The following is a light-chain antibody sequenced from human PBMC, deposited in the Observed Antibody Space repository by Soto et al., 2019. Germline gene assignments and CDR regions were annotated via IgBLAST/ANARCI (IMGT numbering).Light chain of an antibody. CDR1: QSVSSY. Sequence: EIVLTQSPATLSLSPGERATLSCRASQSVSSYLAWYQQKPGQAPRLLIYDASNRANGIPARFSGSGSGTDFTLTISSLEPEDFAVYYCQRRSNWPLTFGQGTRLQIK. CDR3: QRRSNWPLT. J-gene: IGKJ5*01. V-gene: IGKV3-11*01. CDR2: DAS.